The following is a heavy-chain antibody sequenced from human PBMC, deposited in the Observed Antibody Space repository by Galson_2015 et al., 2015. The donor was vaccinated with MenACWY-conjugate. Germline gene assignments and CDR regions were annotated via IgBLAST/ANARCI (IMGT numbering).Heavy chain of an antibody. CDR1: GGSISSTNW. Sequence: SEPLSLTCAVSGGSISSTNWWPWVRQPPGKGLEWLGEIYHSGSTNYSPSLKSRDTMSVDNSKNQFSLKRSSVTAADTAVYYCARTHPRQRFDYWGQGTLVPVSS. CDR3: ARTHPRQRFDY. V-gene: IGHV4-4*02. CDR2: IYHSGST. J-gene: IGHJ4*02.